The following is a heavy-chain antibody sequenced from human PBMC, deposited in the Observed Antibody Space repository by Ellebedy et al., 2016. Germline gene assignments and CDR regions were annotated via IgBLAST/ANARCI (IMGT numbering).Heavy chain of an antibody. D-gene: IGHD2-15*01. J-gene: IGHJ4*02. Sequence: SETLSLTCTVSGGSISSYYWSWIRQPPGKGLEWIGYIYYSGSTNYNPSLKSRVTISVDTSKNQFSLKLSSVTAADTAVYYCARQTLAAATDYWGQGTLVTVSS. CDR3: ARQTLAAATDY. CDR1: GGSISSYY. V-gene: IGHV4-59*08. CDR2: IYYSGST.